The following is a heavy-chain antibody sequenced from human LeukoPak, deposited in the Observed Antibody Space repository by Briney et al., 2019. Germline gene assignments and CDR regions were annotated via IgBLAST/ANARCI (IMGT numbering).Heavy chain of an antibody. D-gene: IGHD6-6*01. J-gene: IGHJ4*02. V-gene: IGHV3-23*01. Sequence: GGSLRLSCAASGFSFSTYAMTWVRQAPGKGLEWVSAISTGAGTYYADSVKGRFTISRDNSKNTLYLQMNSLRAEDTAVYYCATSEQLVGAPHDYWGQGTLVTVSS. CDR2: ISTGAGT. CDR1: GFSFSTYA. CDR3: ATSEQLVGAPHDY.